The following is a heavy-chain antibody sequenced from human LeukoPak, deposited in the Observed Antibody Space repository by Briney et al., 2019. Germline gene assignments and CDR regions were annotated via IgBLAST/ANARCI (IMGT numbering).Heavy chain of an antibody. Sequence: GGSLRLSCAASGFTFSSYGMHWVRQAPGKGLEWVAVISYEGSNKYYADSVKGRFTISRDNSKNTLYLQMNSLRAEDTAVYYCAKDELYCSGGSCYSGSNAFDIWGQGTMVTVSS. J-gene: IGHJ3*02. CDR3: AKDELYCSGGSCYSGSNAFDI. V-gene: IGHV3-30*18. D-gene: IGHD2-15*01. CDR2: ISYEGSNK. CDR1: GFTFSSYG.